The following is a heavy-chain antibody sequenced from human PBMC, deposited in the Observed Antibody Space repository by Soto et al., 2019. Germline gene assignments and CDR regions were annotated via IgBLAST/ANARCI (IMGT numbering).Heavy chain of an antibody. V-gene: IGHV3-33*01. Sequence: ESGGGVVQPGRSLRLSCAASGFTFSSYGMHWVRQAPGKGLEWVAVIWYDGSNKYYADSVKGRFTISRDNFKNTLYLQMNSLRAEDTAVYYCARGRPSGLRFLEWSKWGQGNLVTDAS. D-gene: IGHD3-3*01. J-gene: IGHJ4*02. CDR3: ARGRPSGLRFLEWSK. CDR2: IWYDGSNK. CDR1: GFTFSSYG.